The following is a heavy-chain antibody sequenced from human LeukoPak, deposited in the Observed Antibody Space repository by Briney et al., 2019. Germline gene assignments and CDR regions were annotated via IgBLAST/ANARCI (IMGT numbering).Heavy chain of an antibody. D-gene: IGHD5-18*01. J-gene: IGHJ4*02. CDR1: GFTFSSYA. V-gene: IGHV3-23*01. CDR2: ISGSGGST. CDR3: HGSGYSYGDYFDY. Sequence: GGSLRLSCAASGFTFSSYAMSWVRQAPGKGLEWVSAISGSGGSTYYADSVKGRFTISRDNSKNTLYLQMNILRAEDTAVYYCHGSGYSYGDYFDYWGQGTLVTVSS.